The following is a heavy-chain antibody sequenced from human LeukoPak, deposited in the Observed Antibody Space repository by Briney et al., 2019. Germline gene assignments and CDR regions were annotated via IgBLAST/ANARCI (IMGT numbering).Heavy chain of an antibody. CDR2: IYYSGNT. Sequence: SETLSLTCSVSGGSISGYFWTWIRQPPGKGLEWIGYIYYSGNTNYKPSLKSRVTISVDTSKNQFSLKLSSVTAADTAVYFCARINGVTGTTDYWGQGTLVTVSP. CDR1: GGSISGYF. J-gene: IGHJ4*02. D-gene: IGHD1-7*01. V-gene: IGHV4-59*01. CDR3: ARINGVTGTTDY.